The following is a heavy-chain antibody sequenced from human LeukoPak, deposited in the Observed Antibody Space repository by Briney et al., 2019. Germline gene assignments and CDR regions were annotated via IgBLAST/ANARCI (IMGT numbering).Heavy chain of an antibody. CDR3: ARETPAAMLPVDY. CDR1: GGSISTSSYY. J-gene: IGHJ4*02. Sequence: SETLSLTCTVSGGSISTSSYYWGWIRQPPGKGLEWIGTIYYSGNTYYNPSLKSRVTISVDTSKNQFSLKLSSVTAADTAVYYCARETPAAMLPVDYWGQGTQVTVSS. CDR2: IYYSGNT. V-gene: IGHV4-39*02. D-gene: IGHD2-2*01.